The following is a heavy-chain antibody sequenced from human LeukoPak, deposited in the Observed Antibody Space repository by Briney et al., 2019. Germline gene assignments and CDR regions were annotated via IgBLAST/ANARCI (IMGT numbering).Heavy chain of an antibody. CDR1: GYTFINYG. J-gene: IGHJ4*02. CDR2: MNPNSGNT. Sequence: ASVKVSCKASGYTFINYGINWVRQATGQGLEWMGWMNPNSGNTGYAQKFQGRVTMTRNTSISTAYMELSSLRSEDTAVYYCARATRGYSYGDDYWGQGTLVTVSS. D-gene: IGHD5-18*01. CDR3: ARATRGYSYGDDY. V-gene: IGHV1-8*02.